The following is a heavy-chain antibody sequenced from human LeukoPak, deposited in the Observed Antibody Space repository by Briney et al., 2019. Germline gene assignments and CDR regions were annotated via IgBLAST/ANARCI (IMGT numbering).Heavy chain of an antibody. CDR3: ARHAYYYDRSGSYEAFDI. V-gene: IGHV4-61*05. D-gene: IGHD3-22*01. J-gene: IGHJ3*02. Sequence: SETLSLTCTVSGGSISSNNYYWDWIRQPPGKGLEWIGSMYYSGSTNYKPSLKSRVTISVDTSKNQFSLKLSSVTAADTAVYYCARHAYYYDRSGSYEAFDIWGQGTMVTVSS. CDR2: MYYSGST. CDR1: GGSISSNNYY.